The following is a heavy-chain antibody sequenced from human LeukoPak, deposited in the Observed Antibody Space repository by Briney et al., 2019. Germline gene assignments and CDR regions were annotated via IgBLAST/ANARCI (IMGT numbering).Heavy chain of an antibody. CDR2: ISSSSSYI. CDR1: GFTFRNYA. Sequence: GGSLSLSCAASGFTFRNYAMNWVRQAPGKGLEWVSCISSSSSYIYYADSVKGRFTISRDNAKNSLYLQMNSLRVEDTAVYYCARAHNWKYGTFDYWGQGTLVTDSS. V-gene: IGHV3-21*01. D-gene: IGHD1-7*01. J-gene: IGHJ4*02. CDR3: ARAHNWKYGTFDY.